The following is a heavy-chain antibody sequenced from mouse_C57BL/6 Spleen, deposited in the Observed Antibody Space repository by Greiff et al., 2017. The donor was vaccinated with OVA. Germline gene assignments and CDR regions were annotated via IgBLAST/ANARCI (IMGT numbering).Heavy chain of an antibody. CDR1: GFSLTSYG. Sequence: QVQLKQSGPGLVQPSQSLSITCTVSGFSLTSYGVHWVRQSPGKGLEWLGVIWSGGSTDYNAAFISRLSISKDNSKSQVFFKMNSLQADDTAIYYCARNGIYYDYEGWYFDVWGTGTTVTVSS. D-gene: IGHD2-4*01. CDR2: IWSGGST. V-gene: IGHV2-2*01. J-gene: IGHJ1*03. CDR3: ARNGIYYDYEGWYFDV.